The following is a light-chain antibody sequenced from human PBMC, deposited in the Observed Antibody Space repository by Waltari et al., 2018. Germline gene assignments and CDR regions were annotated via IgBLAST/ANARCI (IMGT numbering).Light chain of an antibody. J-gene: IGLJ2*01. CDR1: SSDVGGYNY. CDR2: EVT. Sequence: QSALTQPPSASGSLGQSVTISCTGTSSDVGGYNYVSWYQQNPDKAPKLISYEVTKRPAGVPDRFGGSKSGNTASLTVSGLQGDDEADYSCSSYSGTSGSHIRVGGGTKLTVL. CDR3: SSYSGTSGSHIR. V-gene: IGLV2-8*01.